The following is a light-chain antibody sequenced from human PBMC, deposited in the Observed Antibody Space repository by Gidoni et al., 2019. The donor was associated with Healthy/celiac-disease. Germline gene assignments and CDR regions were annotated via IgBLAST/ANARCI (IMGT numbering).Light chain of an antibody. V-gene: IGLV3-19*01. J-gene: IGLJ2*01. Sequence: SSELTQDPAVSVALGQTVRLTCQGDSLRSYYASWYQQKPGQAPVLVIYGKNNRPSGIPDRFSGSSSGNTASLTITGAQAEDEADYYCNSRDSSGNHHVVFGGGTKLTVL. CDR2: GKN. CDR3: NSRDSSGNHHVV. CDR1: SLRSYY.